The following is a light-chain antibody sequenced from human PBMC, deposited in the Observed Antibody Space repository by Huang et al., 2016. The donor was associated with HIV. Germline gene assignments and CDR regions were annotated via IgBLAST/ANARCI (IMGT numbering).Light chain of an antibody. V-gene: IGKV1-NL1*01. CDR3: QQYYTPPLT. CDR2: AAS. J-gene: IGKJ4*01. Sequence: DIQMTQSPSSLSASVGDRVTITCRASQDIRNSLAWYQQKPGAAPKLRVYAASRVESGLPSRFSGSGSDTYYTLTIIGLQPEDFATYYCQQYYTPPLTFGGGTKVEIK. CDR1: QDIRNS.